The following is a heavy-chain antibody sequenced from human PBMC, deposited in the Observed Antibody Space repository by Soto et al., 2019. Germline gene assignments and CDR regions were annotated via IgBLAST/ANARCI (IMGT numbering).Heavy chain of an antibody. J-gene: IGHJ5*02. V-gene: IGHV1-18*04. Sequence: GASVKVSCKASGYTFTSYGISWVRQAPGQGLEWMGWISAYNGNTNHAQKLQGRVTMTTDTSTSTAYMELRSLRSDDTAVYYCARVVVVPAAYNNWFDPWGQGTLVTVSS. D-gene: IGHD2-2*01. CDR3: ARVVVVPAAYNNWFDP. CDR2: ISAYNGNT. CDR1: GYTFTSYG.